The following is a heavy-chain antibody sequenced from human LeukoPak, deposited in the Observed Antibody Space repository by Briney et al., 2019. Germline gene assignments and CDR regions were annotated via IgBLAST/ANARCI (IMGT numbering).Heavy chain of an antibody. D-gene: IGHD6-19*01. CDR3: ARHAVAVAGSGYYYYMDV. V-gene: IGHV4-39*01. CDR2: IYYSGST. J-gene: IGHJ6*03. Sequence: TSETLSLTCTVSGGSFSSSSYYWGWIRQPPGKGLEWIGSIYYSGSTYYNPSLKSRVTISVDTSKNQFSLKLSSVTAADTAVYYCARHAVAVAGSGYYYYMDVWGKGTTVTVSS. CDR1: GGSFSSSSYY.